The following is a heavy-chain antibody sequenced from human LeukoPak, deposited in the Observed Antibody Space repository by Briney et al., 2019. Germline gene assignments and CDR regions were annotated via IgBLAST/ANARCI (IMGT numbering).Heavy chain of an antibody. D-gene: IGHD4-11*01. CDR3: ARDSFSVTTVKASYYYYYMDV. V-gene: IGHV4-39*07. Sequence: PSETLSLTCTVSGGSISSSSYYWGWIRQPPGKGLEWIGSIYYSGSTCYNPSLKSRVTISVDTSKNQFSLKLSSVTAADTAVYYCARDSFSVTTVKASYYYYYMDVWGKGTTVTVSS. J-gene: IGHJ6*03. CDR2: IYYSGST. CDR1: GGSISSSSYY.